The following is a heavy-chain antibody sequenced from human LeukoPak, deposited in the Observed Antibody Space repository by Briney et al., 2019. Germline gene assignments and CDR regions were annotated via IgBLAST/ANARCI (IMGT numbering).Heavy chain of an antibody. CDR3: ARHRYLYDSSGYYWYYYYYYMDV. Sequence: PSETLSLTCTVSGGSISTSDYYWGWIRQPPGKGLEWIGSVFYSGSTYYNPSLKSRVTISVDTSKNQFSLKLSSVTAADTAVYYCARHRYLYDSSGYYWYYYYYYMDVWGKGTTVTVSS. V-gene: IGHV4-39*01. CDR1: GGSISTSDYY. D-gene: IGHD3-22*01. J-gene: IGHJ6*03. CDR2: VFYSGST.